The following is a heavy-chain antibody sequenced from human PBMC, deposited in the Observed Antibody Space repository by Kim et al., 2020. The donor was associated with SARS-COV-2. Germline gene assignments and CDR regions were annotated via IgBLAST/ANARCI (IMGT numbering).Heavy chain of an antibody. V-gene: IGHV1-24*01. J-gene: IGHJ4*02. Sequence: QKFQGRVTMTEDTSTDTAYMELSSLRSEDTAVYYCATWRVWGYSYYYFDYWGQGTLVTVSS. D-gene: IGHD5-18*01. CDR3: ATWRVWGYSYYYFDY.